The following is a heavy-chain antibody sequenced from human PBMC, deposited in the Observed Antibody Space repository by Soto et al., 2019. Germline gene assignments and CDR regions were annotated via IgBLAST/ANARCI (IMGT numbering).Heavy chain of an antibody. V-gene: IGHV3-9*01. J-gene: IGHJ4*02. CDR2: ISWNSANI. CDR3: ARDCSSTSCYFDY. D-gene: IGHD2-2*01. Sequence: GGSLRLSCTASGFSFDDYAMHWVRQGPGKGLEWVSGISWNSANIFYADSVKGRFTISRDNSKNTLYLQMDSLRAEDTAVYYCARDCSSTSCYFDYWGQGTLVTVSS. CDR1: GFSFDDYA.